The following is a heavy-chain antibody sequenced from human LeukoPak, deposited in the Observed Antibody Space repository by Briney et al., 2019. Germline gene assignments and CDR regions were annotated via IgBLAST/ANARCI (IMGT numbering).Heavy chain of an antibody. CDR1: GNTLTELT. CDR2: INPNSGGT. J-gene: IGHJ6*03. Sequence: ASLKVSCKLSGNTLTELTMHWVRQAPGKGLEWMGWINPNSGGTNYAQKFQGRVTMTRDTSISTAYMELSRLRSDDTAVYYCARAGSGSYYYYYYYMDVWGKGTTVTVSS. V-gene: IGHV1-2*02. D-gene: IGHD1-26*01. CDR3: ARAGSGSYYYYYYYMDV.